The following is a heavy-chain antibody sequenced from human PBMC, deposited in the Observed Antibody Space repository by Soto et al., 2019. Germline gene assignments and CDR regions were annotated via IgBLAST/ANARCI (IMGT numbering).Heavy chain of an antibody. CDR3: ARGRALERVRNSYGMDV. Sequence: QVQLVQSGAEVKKPGASVKVSCKASGYTFTGYYMHWVRQAPGQGLEWMGWINPNSGGTNYAQKFQGRVTMTRDTSISTAYTELSRLRSDDTAVYYCARGRALERVRNSYGMDVWGQGTTVTVSS. J-gene: IGHJ6*02. CDR1: GYTFTGYY. V-gene: IGHV1-2*02. CDR2: INPNSGGT. D-gene: IGHD1-1*01.